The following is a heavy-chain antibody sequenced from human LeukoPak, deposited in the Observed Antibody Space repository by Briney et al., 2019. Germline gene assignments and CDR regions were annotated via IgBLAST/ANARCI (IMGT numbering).Heavy chain of an antibody. CDR2: ISGSGGGT. D-gene: IGHD6-19*01. V-gene: IGHV3-23*01. CDR1: GFXFSSYA. J-gene: IGHJ4*02. Sequence: PGGPLRLSCAASGFXFSSYAINWVRQAPGKRLEWVSAISGSGGGTYYADSVKGRFTISRDNSKNTLYLQMNSLRADGTAVYYCAKERSSGWPENYFDYWGQGTLVTVSS. CDR3: AKERSSGWPENYFDY.